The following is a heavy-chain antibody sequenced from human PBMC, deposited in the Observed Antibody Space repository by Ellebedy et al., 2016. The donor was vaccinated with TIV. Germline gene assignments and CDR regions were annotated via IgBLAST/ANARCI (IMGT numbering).Heavy chain of an antibody. V-gene: IGHV3-21*01. CDR3: ARDPQTYCSGGSCYSGRFDY. D-gene: IGHD2-15*01. CDR1: GFTFSSYT. J-gene: IGHJ4*02. Sequence: GESLKISCAASGFTFSSYTMNWVRRAPGKGLEWVSSITSSGNYVYYGDSVEGRFTISRDNAKNSVYLQMISLRGEDTAVYYCARDPQTYCSGGSCYSGRFDYWGQGTLVTVSS. CDR2: ITSSGNYV.